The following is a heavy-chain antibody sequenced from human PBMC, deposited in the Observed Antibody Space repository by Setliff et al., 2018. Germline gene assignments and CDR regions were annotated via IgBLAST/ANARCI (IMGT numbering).Heavy chain of an antibody. D-gene: IGHD2-2*01. CDR2: IIPIFGTA. J-gene: IGHJ6*02. CDR3: ARDPIVVVPAEHYYYGMDV. CDR1: GGTFSSYA. V-gene: IGHV1-69*13. Sequence: ASVKVSCKASGGTFSSYAISWVRQAPGQGLEWMGGIIPIFGTANYAQKFQGRVTITADESTSTAYMELSSLRSEDTAVYYCARDPIVVVPAEHYYYGMDVWGQGTTVTVSS.